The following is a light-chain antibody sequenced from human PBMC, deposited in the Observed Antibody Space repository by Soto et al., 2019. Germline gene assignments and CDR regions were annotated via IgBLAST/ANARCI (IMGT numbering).Light chain of an antibody. V-gene: IGKV1-5*01. J-gene: IGKJ4*01. CDR2: DAS. CDR1: QSISSW. CDR3: QQYSSPDT. Sequence: QMTQSPSTLSASVGDRVTITCRASQSISSWLSCYGHKPGKAPKLLIYDASILKSGPPSWFGGSGSGTEFPPTISSLQPDDFANYYCQQYSSPDTFGGGTKVDIK.